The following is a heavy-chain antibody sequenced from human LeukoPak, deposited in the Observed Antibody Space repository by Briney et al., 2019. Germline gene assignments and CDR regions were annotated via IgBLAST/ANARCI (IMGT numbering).Heavy chain of an antibody. CDR2: ISSSSSYI. CDR1: GFTFSSYS. J-gene: IGHJ4*02. V-gene: IGHV3-21*01. CDR3: ARDLAVTRDY. Sequence: PGGSLRLSCAASGFTFSSYSMNWVRQAPGKGLEWVSSISSSSSYIYYADSVKGRFTISRHNAKNSLYLQMNSLRAEDTAVYYCARDLAVTRDYWGQGTLVTVSS. D-gene: IGHD4-23*01.